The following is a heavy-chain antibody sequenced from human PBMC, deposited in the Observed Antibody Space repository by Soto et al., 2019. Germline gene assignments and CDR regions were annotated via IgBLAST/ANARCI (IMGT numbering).Heavy chain of an antibody. V-gene: IGHV1-18*01. D-gene: IGHD2-21*02. CDR1: GYIFTKYG. J-gene: IGHJ5*02. CDR3: ARLQLGGDRMLNWFDP. CDR2: INVYNGDR. Sequence: QVQVVQSGPELKKPGASVKVSCKAQGYIFTKYGIGWVRQAPGNGLEWMGLINVYNGDRKVAQKLQDRVSMTTDTATDTAYMELKSLRSGDTAVYYCARLQLGGDRMLNWFDPWGQGTLGTVSS.